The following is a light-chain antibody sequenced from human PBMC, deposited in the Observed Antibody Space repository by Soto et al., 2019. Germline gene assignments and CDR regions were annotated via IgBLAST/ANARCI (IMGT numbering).Light chain of an antibody. Sequence: QSVLTQPRSVSGSPGQSVTISCTGTSSDVGGYNYVSWYQQHPGKAPKLMIYDVSKRPSGVPDRFSGSKSGNTASLTVSGLPAEDEADYYCCSYAGSYTLPWVLGGGTKLTVL. CDR3: CSYAGSYTLPWV. J-gene: IGLJ3*02. CDR1: SSDVGGYNY. V-gene: IGLV2-11*01. CDR2: DVS.